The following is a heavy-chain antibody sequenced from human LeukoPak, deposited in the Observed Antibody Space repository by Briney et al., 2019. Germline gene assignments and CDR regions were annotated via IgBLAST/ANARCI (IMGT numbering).Heavy chain of an antibody. CDR3: ARGPDSSGWYAVYYVY. J-gene: IGHJ4*02. V-gene: IGHV4-34*01. CDR1: GGSFSGYY. Sequence: PSETLSLTCAVYGGSFSGYYWSWIRQPPGKGLEWIGEINHSGSTNYNPSLKSRVTISVDTSKNQCSLKLSSVTAADTAVYYCARGPDSSGWYAVYYVYWGQGTLVTVSS. D-gene: IGHD6-19*01. CDR2: INHSGST.